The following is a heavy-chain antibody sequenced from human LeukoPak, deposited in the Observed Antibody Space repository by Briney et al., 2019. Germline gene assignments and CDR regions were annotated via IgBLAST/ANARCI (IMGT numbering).Heavy chain of an antibody. V-gene: IGHV3-7*04. Sequence: GGSLRLSCAASGFTFSTSWMGWVRQVPGRGLEWVANTKQDGTESQYVDTVKGRFTISRDNTKNSLFLQMNSLTTEDTAVYYCARGHGSNWGQGVLVAVSS. CDR3: ARGHGSN. CDR2: TKQDGTES. J-gene: IGHJ4*02. CDR1: GFTFSTSW.